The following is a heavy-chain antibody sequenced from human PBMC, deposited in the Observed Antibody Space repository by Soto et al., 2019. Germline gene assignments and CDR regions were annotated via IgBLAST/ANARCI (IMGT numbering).Heavy chain of an antibody. J-gene: IGHJ6*02. D-gene: IGHD3-10*01. CDR2: INHSGST. CDR1: GGSFSGYY. CDR3: ARGRGYYYYYGMDV. Sequence: PSETLSLTCAVYGGSFSGYYWSWIRQPPGKGLEWIGEINHSGSTNYNPSLKSRVTISVDTSKNQFSLKLSSVNAADTAVYYCARGRGYYYYYGMDVWGQGTTVTVS. V-gene: IGHV4-34*01.